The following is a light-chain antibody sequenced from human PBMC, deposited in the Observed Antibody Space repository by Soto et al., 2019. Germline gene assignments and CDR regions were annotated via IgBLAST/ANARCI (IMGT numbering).Light chain of an antibody. J-gene: IGLJ1*01. CDR1: SSDVGGYNY. CDR2: DVN. CDR3: CSYAGSNYV. V-gene: IGLV2-11*01. Sequence: QSALTQPRSVSGSPGQSVTISCTGTSSDVGGYNYVSWYQQHPGKAPKLMIYDVNKRPSGVPDRFSGSKSGYTASLTISGLQAEDEADYYCCSYAGSNYVFGTGTKLTVL.